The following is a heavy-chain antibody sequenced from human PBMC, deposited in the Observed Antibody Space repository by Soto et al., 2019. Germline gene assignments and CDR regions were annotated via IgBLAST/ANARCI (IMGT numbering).Heavy chain of an antibody. D-gene: IGHD3-22*01. CDR1: GGSISSGGYY. Sequence: SETLSLTCTVSGGSISSGGYYWTWIRQHPGKGLEWIGYIYYSGSTYYSPSLNSRVTITRDTSASTVYLGLSSLSSEDTASYYCARTGHSGSYDFWGQGTLVTVSS. V-gene: IGHV4-31*03. J-gene: IGHJ4*02. CDR2: IYYSGST. CDR3: ARTGHSGSYDF.